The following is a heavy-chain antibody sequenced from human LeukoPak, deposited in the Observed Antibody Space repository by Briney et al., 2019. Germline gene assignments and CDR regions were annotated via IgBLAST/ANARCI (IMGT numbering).Heavy chain of an antibody. D-gene: IGHD2-2*01. CDR2: ISSSSSYI. CDR1: GFTFSSYS. V-gene: IGHV3-21*01. Sequence: GGSLRLSCAASGFTFSSYSMNWVRQAPGKGLEWVSSISSSSSYIYCADSVKGRFTISRDNAKNSLYLQMNSLRAEDTAVYYCARSIGCSSTSCYFDYWGQGTLVTVSS. J-gene: IGHJ4*02. CDR3: ARSIGCSSTSCYFDY.